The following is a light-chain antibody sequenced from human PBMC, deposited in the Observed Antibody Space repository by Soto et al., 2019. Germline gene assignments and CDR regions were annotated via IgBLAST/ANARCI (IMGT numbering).Light chain of an antibody. J-gene: IGKJ5*01. CDR1: RSVSSY. Sequence: EIVLTQSPATLSLSPGDRATLSCSASRSVSSYLAWYQQKPGQAPRLLIYGASNRATGIPDRFSGSASGTDFTLTINRLEPEDFVVYYCQLYGISPHFGQGTRLEIK. V-gene: IGKV3-20*01. CDR2: GAS. CDR3: QLYGISPH.